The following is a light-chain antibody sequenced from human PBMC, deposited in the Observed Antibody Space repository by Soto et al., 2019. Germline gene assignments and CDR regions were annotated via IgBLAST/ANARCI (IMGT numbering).Light chain of an antibody. CDR3: ISYAGSNTYVV. CDR2: EVS. V-gene: IGLV2-8*01. J-gene: IGLJ2*01. Sequence: QSALTQPPPASGSPGQSVTISCTGTSSDVGAYNYVSWYQQHPGKAPKLMIYEVSKRPSGVPDRFSGSKSGNTASLIVSGLQAEDEADYYCISYAGSNTYVVFGGGTKVTVL. CDR1: SSDVGAYNY.